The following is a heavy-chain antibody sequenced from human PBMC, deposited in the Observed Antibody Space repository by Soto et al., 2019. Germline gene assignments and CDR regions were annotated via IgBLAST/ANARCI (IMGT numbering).Heavy chain of an antibody. J-gene: IGHJ4*02. CDR3: ARGGAPKRTIDY. V-gene: IGHV4-59*01. D-gene: IGHD3-3*01. CDR1: GGSISSYY. CDR2: ISNSGST. Sequence: SETLSLTCTVSGGSISSYYWSWIRQPPGKGLEWVGYISNSGSTNYNPSLKSRVTISIGTSKNQFSLRLSSVTAADTAVYYCARGGAPKRTIDYWGQGTLVTVSS.